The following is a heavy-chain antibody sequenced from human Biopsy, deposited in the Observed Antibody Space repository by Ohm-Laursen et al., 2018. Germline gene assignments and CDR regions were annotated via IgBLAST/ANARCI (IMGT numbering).Heavy chain of an antibody. Sequence: SSVKVSCKASGATFSNYAINWLRQAPGQGLEWMGGINPMFGTAKYAQRFQGRVTIAADKSTSTADMELSSLRSDDTAVYYCARSFGVVINFEHNWFDPWGQGTLVTVSS. J-gene: IGHJ5*02. CDR2: INPMFGTA. V-gene: IGHV1-69*06. CDR1: GATFSNYA. CDR3: ARSFGVVINFEHNWFDP. D-gene: IGHD3-3*01.